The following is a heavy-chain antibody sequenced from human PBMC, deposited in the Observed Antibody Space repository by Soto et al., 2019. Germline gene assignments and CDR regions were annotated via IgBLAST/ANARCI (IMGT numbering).Heavy chain of an antibody. Sequence: SETLSLTCTVSGGSISSYYWSWIRQPPGKGLEWIGYIYYSGSTNYNPSLKSRVTISVDTSKNQFSLKLSSVTAADTAVYYCARDPHSNYFDYWGQGTLVTVS. CDR2: IYYSGST. V-gene: IGHV4-59*01. CDR1: GGSISSYY. D-gene: IGHD4-4*01. J-gene: IGHJ4*02. CDR3: ARDPHSNYFDY.